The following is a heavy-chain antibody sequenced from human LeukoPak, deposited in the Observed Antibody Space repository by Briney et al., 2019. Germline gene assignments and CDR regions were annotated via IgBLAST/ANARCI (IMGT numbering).Heavy chain of an antibody. J-gene: IGHJ3*02. CDR1: GFTLDEYA. CDR3: AKDLSSLFNSFNI. V-gene: IGHV3-43*02. CDR2: ISADGTRT. D-gene: IGHD2/OR15-2a*01. Sequence: GGSLRLSCAASGFTLDEYAMHWVRQAPGKGLEWVSLISADGTRTFNVASVKGRFTVSRDNNKNSLYLQMNNLRTEDTALYYCAKDLSSLFNSFNIWGQGTLVTVSS.